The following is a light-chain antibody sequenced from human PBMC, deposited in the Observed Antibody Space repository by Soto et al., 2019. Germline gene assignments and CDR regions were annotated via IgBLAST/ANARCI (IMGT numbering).Light chain of an antibody. CDR3: QQSENGPLT. Sequence: IQMPQSHSPLSASVGVQITITCQASQDINKYLNWYQQNLGKAPKLLIYDASNLQRGVPSRFSGSGSGTHFSLSISSLQPEDSATYYCQQSENGPLTFGGGTKVEIK. CDR2: DAS. CDR1: QDINKY. V-gene: IGKV1-33*01. J-gene: IGKJ4*01.